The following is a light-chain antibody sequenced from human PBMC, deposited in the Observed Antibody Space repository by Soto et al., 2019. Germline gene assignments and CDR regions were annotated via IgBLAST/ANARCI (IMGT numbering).Light chain of an antibody. CDR1: QDISNY. CDR3: QQYSHLIT. CDR2: DES. J-gene: IGKJ5*01. Sequence: DIQMTQSPSSLSASVGDRVTITCQASQDISNYLNWYQQKPGKAPKLLIYDESNLETGVPSRFSGSGSGTDFTFTISSLQPEDIATYYCQQYSHLITFGQGTRLEIK. V-gene: IGKV1-33*01.